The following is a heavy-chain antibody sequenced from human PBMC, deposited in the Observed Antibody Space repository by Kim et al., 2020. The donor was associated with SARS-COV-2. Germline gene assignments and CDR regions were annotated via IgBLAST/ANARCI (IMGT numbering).Heavy chain of an antibody. Sequence: GGSLRLSCVGSGFTFSSYTMTWIRQAPGKGLEWVSTITENSETTYYADSVKGRFTISRDNSKNTVLLQMSSLRGEDTALYYCTRGGWGFCGQGTLVTVAS. J-gene: IGHJ4*02. V-gene: IGHV3-23*01. CDR2: ITENSETT. CDR1: GFTFSSYT. CDR3: TRGGWGF. D-gene: IGHD1-26*01.